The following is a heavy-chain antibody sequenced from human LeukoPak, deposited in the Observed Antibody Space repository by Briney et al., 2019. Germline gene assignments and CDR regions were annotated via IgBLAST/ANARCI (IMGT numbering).Heavy chain of an antibody. J-gene: IGHJ3*02. CDR1: GYTFTNSY. CDR2: IGPSGGST. CDR3: ARGGYRSPRDAFDI. D-gene: IGHD6-25*01. Sequence: ASVKVSCKASGYTFTNSYLHWVRQAPGQGLEWMGIIGPSGGSTTYAQKFQGRVTMTRDTSTSTVYMELSSLRSEDTAVYYCARGGYRSPRDAFDIWGQGTMVTVSS. V-gene: IGHV1-46*01.